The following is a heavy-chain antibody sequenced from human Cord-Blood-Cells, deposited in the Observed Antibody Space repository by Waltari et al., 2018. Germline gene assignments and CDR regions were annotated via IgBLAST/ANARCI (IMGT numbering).Heavy chain of an antibody. CDR3: AKEPCCSSTSLDY. J-gene: IGHJ4*02. CDR1: GFTFTSYA. V-gene: IGHV3-23*04. D-gene: IGHD2-2*01. Sequence: EVQLVAPGGGLVQPGGSLRLFCPASGFTFTSYARSWFRQAPGKGLEWVSAISGSGGSTYYADSVKGRFTISRDNSKNTLYLQMNSLRAEDTAVYYCAKEPCCSSTSLDYWGQGTLVTVSS. CDR2: ISGSGGST.